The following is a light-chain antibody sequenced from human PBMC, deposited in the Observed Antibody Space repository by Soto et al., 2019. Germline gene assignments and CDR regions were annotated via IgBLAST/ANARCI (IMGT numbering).Light chain of an antibody. Sequence: QSVLTQPPSASGTPGQRVTISCSGSSSNIGSNTVNWYQQLPGTAPKLLIYRNNQRPSGVPDRFSGSKSGTSASLAISGPPSEDEADYYCAAWDDRLNGRGFGGGTKLTVL. CDR3: AAWDDRLNGRG. J-gene: IGLJ3*02. CDR2: RNN. V-gene: IGLV1-44*01. CDR1: SSNIGSNT.